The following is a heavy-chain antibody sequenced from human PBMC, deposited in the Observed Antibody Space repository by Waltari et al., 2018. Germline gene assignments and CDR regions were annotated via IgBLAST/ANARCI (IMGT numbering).Heavy chain of an antibody. D-gene: IGHD2-21*01. CDR2: ICWNDDK. CDR1: GFSLSTSGVG. V-gene: IGHV2-5*01. Sequence: QITLKESGPTLVKPTQTLTLTCPFSGFSLSTSGVGVGWIRKPPGKALEWLALICWNDDKRYCPSLKSRLTITKYTSKNQVVLTMTNMDPVDTATYYCAHDYLTGAMGDGMDVWGQGTTVTVSS. J-gene: IGHJ6*02. CDR3: AHDYLTGAMGDGMDV.